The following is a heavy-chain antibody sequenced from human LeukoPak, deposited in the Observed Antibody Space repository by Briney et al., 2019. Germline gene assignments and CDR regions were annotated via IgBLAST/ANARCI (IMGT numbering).Heavy chain of an antibody. CDR2: INPHSGAT. CDR1: GYTFTGYY. Sequence: GASVKVSCKASGYTFTGYYIHWVRQAPGQEPEWIGWINPHSGATNYAQKFQGRVTMTRDTSISTAFMELSSLRSDDTAMYYCSRDLLMYYSGSGESTWGQGTQVTVSS. V-gene: IGHV1-2*02. J-gene: IGHJ5*02. CDR3: SRDLLMYYSGSGEST. D-gene: IGHD3-10*01.